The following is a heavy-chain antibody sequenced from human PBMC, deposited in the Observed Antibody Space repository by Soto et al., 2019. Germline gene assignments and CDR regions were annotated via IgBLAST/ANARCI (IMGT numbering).Heavy chain of an antibody. J-gene: IGHJ3*02. CDR3: ASSRGWSHGAFNI. Sequence: GGSLRLSCAVSGFVVSTNYMTWVRQAPGKGLEWLSALYGSGDTYYADSVKGRFTISRDNSKNTLFLHMSGLRVEDTALYYCASSRGWSHGAFNIWGQGTVVTVSS. CDR1: GFVVSTNY. D-gene: IGHD6-19*01. CDR2: LYGSGDT. V-gene: IGHV3-53*01.